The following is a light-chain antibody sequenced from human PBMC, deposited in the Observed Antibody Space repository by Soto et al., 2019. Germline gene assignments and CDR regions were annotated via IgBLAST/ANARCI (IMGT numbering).Light chain of an antibody. CDR2: GAS. CDR3: QQYDVWPLT. V-gene: IGKV3-15*01. Sequence: EIVMTQSPATLSVSPGERATLSCRASQTFRNNLAWYQQKPGQAPRLLFYGASTRAADIPARFSDSGSGTEFTLTISSLQSEDFAVYYCQQYDVWPLTFGGGTKVEI. CDR1: QTFRNN. J-gene: IGKJ4*01.